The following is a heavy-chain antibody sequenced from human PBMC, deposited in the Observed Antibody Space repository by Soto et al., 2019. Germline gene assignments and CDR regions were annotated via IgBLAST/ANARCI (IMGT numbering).Heavy chain of an antibody. Sequence: QVPLVQSGVEVKTPGASVKVSCQASGSTFSTSDISWVRQAPGQGLEWMGWISTYSGDTKYAQTFQGRVTMTTDASTTPTNVELRSMRSDDTAVYYCARPPGPTTSENGFDPWGQGTLVTVSS. V-gene: IGHV1-18*01. CDR3: ARPPGPTTSENGFDP. D-gene: IGHD5-12*01. J-gene: IGHJ5*02. CDR2: ISTYSGDT. CDR1: GSTFSTSD.